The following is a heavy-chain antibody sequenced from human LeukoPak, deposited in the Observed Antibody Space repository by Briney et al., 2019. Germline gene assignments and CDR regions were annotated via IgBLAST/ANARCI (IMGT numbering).Heavy chain of an antibody. V-gene: IGHV1-18*01. CDR2: ISAYNGNT. Sequence: ASVKVSCKASGYTFTGYGISWVRQAPGQGLEWMGWISAYNGNTNYAQKLQGRVTMTTDTSTSTAYMELRSLRSDDTAVYYCARAPTVTTTGDYWGQGTLVTVSS. CDR1: GYTFTGYG. D-gene: IGHD4-17*01. J-gene: IGHJ4*02. CDR3: ARAPTVTTTGDY.